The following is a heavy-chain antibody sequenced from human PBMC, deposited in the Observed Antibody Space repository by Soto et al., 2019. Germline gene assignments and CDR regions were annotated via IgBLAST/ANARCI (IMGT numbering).Heavy chain of an antibody. CDR3: AKGPERPGYCSSTSCYESSYYFDY. CDR2: ISGSGGST. CDR1: GFTFSSYA. V-gene: IGHV3-23*01. D-gene: IGHD2-2*01. J-gene: IGHJ4*02. Sequence: GGSLRLSCAASGFTFSSYAMSWVRQAPGKGLEWVSAISGSGGSTYYADSVKGRFTISRDNSKNTLFLRMNSLRAEDTAVYYCAKGPERPGYCSSTSCYESSYYFDYWGQGTLVTVSS.